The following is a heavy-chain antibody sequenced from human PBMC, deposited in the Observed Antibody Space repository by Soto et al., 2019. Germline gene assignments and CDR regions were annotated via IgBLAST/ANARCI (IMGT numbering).Heavy chain of an antibody. CDR3: ARVRYWGDFYYGMDV. CDR2: IFHSGST. CDR1: GGSISSSNR. V-gene: IGHV4-4*02. Sequence: PSETLSLTCAVSGGSISSSNRWSWVRQSPGKGLEWIGEIFHSGSTNYNPSLKSRVTISVDKSKNQFSLRLRSVTAADTALYYCARVRYWGDFYYGMDVWGQGTTVTVSS. D-gene: IGHD3-16*01. J-gene: IGHJ6*02.